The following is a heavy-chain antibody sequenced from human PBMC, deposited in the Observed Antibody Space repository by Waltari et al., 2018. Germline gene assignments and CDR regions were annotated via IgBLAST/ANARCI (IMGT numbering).Heavy chain of an antibody. D-gene: IGHD1-26*01. V-gene: IGHV4-61*09. Sequence: QVQLQESGPGLVKPSQTLSLTCTVSGGSISSGSYYWSWIRQPAGKGLEWIGYIYTSGSTNYNPSLKSRVTISVDTSKNQFSLKRSSVTAADTAVYYCAREGLSGSSFQHWGQGTLVTVSS. CDR2: IYTSGST. CDR3: AREGLSGSSFQH. CDR1: GGSISSGSYY. J-gene: IGHJ1*01.